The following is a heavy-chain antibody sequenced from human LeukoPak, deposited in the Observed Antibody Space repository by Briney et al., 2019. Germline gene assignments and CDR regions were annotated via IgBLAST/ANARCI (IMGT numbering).Heavy chain of an antibody. CDR1: GFTFGDYA. J-gene: IGHJ4*02. Sequence: PGRSLRLSCTASGFTFGDYAMSWFRQAPGKGLEWVGFIRSKAYGGTTEYAASVKGRFTISRDDSKSIAYLQMNSLKTEDTAVYYCTRVSGIAAAVPVDYWGQGTLVTVSS. V-gene: IGHV3-49*03. D-gene: IGHD6-13*01. CDR2: IRSKAYGGTT. CDR3: TRVSGIAAAVPVDY.